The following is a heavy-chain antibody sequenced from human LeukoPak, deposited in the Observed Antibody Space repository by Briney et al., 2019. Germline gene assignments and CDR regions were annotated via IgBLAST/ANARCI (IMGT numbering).Heavy chain of an antibody. CDR3: ASDWGRAPNNAFDI. J-gene: IGHJ3*02. D-gene: IGHD3-16*01. CDR1: RGSITSGGYS. CDR2: ISDRGST. Sequence: QTLSLTRTVSRGSITSGGYSWSWIRPHPGKGLEWVGYISDRGSTYYNPFLRARVTISLDTSKNQFSLKLNSVTAADTAVYYCASDWGRAPNNAFDIWGQGTMVTVSS. V-gene: IGHV4-31*03.